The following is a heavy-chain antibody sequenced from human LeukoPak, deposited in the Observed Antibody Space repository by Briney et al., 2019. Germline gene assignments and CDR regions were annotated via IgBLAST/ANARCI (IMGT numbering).Heavy chain of an antibody. CDR2: ISGSGGST. V-gene: IGHV3-23*01. J-gene: IGHJ4*02. CDR3: AKGSGYYYFAY. CDR1: GFIFSSYA. D-gene: IGHD3-22*01. Sequence: GGSLRLSCAASGFIFSSYAMSWVRQAPGKGLEWVSAISGSGGSTYYADSVKGRFTISRDSSKNTLYLQMNSLRAEDTAVYYCAKGSGYYYFAYWGQGTLVTVSS.